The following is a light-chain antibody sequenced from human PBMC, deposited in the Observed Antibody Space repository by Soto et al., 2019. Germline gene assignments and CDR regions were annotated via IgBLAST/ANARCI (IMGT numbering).Light chain of an antibody. V-gene: IGLV2-14*03. CDR1: SSDIGGHDD. J-gene: IGLJ3*02. CDR2: GVT. Sequence: QSVLTQPASVSGSPGQSITISCTGTSSDIGGHDDVSWYQQHPGKVPKLLIYGVTDRPSGVSNRFSGSKSGNVASLTISGLQAEDEADYYWCSYTSSSTWVFGGGTKLTVL. CDR3: CSYTSSSTWV.